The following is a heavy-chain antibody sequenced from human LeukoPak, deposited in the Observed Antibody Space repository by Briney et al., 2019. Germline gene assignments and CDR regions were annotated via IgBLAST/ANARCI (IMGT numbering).Heavy chain of an antibody. CDR1: GYTFTYYY. V-gene: IGHV1-2*07. J-gene: IGHJ4*02. Sequence: GAAVNVSCMASGYTFTYYYVHWVRQAPGQGLEWMGWINPTRGGTFYAHNFQGRVPMTRDPSLRTASMELGRLRSDDKAVYYCARGGGRYSNSWGQGALVSVSS. CDR2: INPTRGGT. CDR3: ARGGGRYSNS. D-gene: IGHD1-26*01.